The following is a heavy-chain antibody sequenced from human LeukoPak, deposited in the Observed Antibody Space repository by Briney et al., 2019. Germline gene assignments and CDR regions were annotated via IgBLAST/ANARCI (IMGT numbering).Heavy chain of an antibody. CDR2: ILWNGGNT. D-gene: IGHD3-10*01. CDR1: GFTFDDYG. Sequence: GGSLRLSCAASGFTFDDYGMSWVRQAPGKGLEWVSGILWNGGNTGYADSVKGRFTISRDNVKNSLYLQMNSLRAEDTALYYCARDDYGSGSWNDYWGQGTLVTVSS. J-gene: IGHJ4*02. V-gene: IGHV3-20*04. CDR3: ARDDYGSGSWNDY.